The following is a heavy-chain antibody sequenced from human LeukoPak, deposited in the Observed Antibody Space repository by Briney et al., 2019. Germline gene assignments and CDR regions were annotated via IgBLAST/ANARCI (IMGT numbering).Heavy chain of an antibody. CDR1: GGTFTGYY. D-gene: IGHD6-6*01. CDR2: INPNSGGT. J-gene: IGHJ6*03. Sequence: ASVKVSCKASGGTFTGYYMHWVRQAPGQGLEWMGWINPNSGGTNYAQKFQGRVTMTRDTSISTAYMELSRLRSDDTAVYYCARDPSIAAQLNYYYMDVWGKGTTVTVSS. V-gene: IGHV1-2*02. CDR3: ARDPSIAAQLNYYYMDV.